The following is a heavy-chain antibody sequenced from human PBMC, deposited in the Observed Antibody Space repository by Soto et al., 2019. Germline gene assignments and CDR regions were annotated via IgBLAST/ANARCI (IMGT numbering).Heavy chain of an antibody. CDR3: ARLSDYDFWSGYGVY. Sequence: PGGSLRLSCAASGFTFSSYSMNWVRQAPGKGLEWVSSISSSSSYIYYADSVKGRFTISRDNAKNSLYLQMNSLRAEDTAVYYCARLSDYDFWSGYGVYWGQGTLVTVSS. J-gene: IGHJ4*02. CDR1: GFTFSSYS. D-gene: IGHD3-3*01. V-gene: IGHV3-21*01. CDR2: ISSSSSYI.